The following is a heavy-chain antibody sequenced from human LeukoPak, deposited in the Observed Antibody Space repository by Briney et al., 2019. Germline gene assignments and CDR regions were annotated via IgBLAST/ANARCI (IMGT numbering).Heavy chain of an antibody. J-gene: IGHJ4*02. V-gene: IGHV3-48*03. CDR2: ISSSGSTI. CDR3: ARELIAARTYSFDS. D-gene: IGHD6-13*01. Sequence: GGSLRLSCAASGFTFSSYEMNWVRQAPGKGLEWVSYISSSGSTIYYADSVKGRFTISRDNSKNTLYLQMNSLRAEDTAVYYCARELIAARTYSFDSWGQGTLVTVSS. CDR1: GFTFSSYE.